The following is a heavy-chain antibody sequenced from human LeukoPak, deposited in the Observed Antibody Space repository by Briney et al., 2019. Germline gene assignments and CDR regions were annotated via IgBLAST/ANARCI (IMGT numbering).Heavy chain of an antibody. CDR2: IYPGDSDT. D-gene: IGHD3-3*01. Sequence: GESLKISCKGSGYSFTSYWIGWVRQMPGKGLEWMGIIYPGDSDTRYSPSFQGQVTISADKSISTAYLQWSSLKASDTAMYYCARPPGEILEWLSPPDYWGQGTLVTVSS. J-gene: IGHJ4*02. CDR3: ARPPGEILEWLSPPDY. CDR1: GYSFTSYW. V-gene: IGHV5-51*01.